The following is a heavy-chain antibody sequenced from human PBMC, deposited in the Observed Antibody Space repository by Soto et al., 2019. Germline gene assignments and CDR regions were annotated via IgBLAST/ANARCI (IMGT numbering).Heavy chain of an antibody. J-gene: IGHJ6*02. D-gene: IGHD6-6*01. V-gene: IGHV1-69*06. CDR2: IIPIFGTA. CDR1: GGTFSSYA. CDR3: ASGAFLPGAFGQLVYYYYGMDV. Sequence: ASVKVSCKASGGTFSSYAIRWVRPAPGQGLELMGGIIPIFGTANYAQKFQGRVTITADKSTSTAYMELSSLRSEDTAVYYCASGAFLPGAFGQLVYYYYGMDVWGQGTTVTVSS.